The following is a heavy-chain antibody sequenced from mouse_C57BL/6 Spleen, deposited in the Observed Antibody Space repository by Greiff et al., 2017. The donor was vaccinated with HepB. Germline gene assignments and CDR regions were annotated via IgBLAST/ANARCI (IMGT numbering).Heavy chain of an antibody. Sequence: VKLQESGPGLVQPSQSLSITCTVSGFSLTSYGVHWVRQSPGKGLEWLGVIWSGGSTDYNAAFISRLSISKDNSKSQVFFKMNSLQADDTAIYYCASNCFYAMDYWGQGTSVTVSS. CDR1: GFSLTSYG. CDR3: ASNCFYAMDY. CDR2: IWSGGST. V-gene: IGHV2-2*01. J-gene: IGHJ4*01.